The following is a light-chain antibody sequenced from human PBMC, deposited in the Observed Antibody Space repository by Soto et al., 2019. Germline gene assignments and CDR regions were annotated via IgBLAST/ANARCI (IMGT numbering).Light chain of an antibody. J-gene: IGKJ2*01. CDR2: DSS. CDR1: QGINNY. V-gene: IGKV1-33*01. Sequence: DIQMTQSPSSLSASVGAIVTITCQASQGINNYLLWYQQTPGRAPKLLIYDSSKVETGVPSRFRGGASETAFTFTISVLQPEDGATYYFQQYDILPPTFGQGTKLEIK. CDR3: QQYDILPPT.